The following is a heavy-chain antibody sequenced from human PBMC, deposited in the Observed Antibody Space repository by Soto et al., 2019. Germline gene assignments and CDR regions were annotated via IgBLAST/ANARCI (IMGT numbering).Heavy chain of an antibody. J-gene: IGHJ4*02. D-gene: IGHD5-12*01. V-gene: IGHV3-30-3*01. CDR1: GFTFSSYA. CDR3: ARDRVATIRNHFDY. CDR2: ISYDGSNK. Sequence: PGGSLRLSCAASGFTFSSYAMHWVRQAPGKGLEWVAVISYDGSNKYYADSVKGRFTISRDNSKNTLYLQMNSLRAEDTAVYYCARDRVATIRNHFDYWGQATLVTVCS.